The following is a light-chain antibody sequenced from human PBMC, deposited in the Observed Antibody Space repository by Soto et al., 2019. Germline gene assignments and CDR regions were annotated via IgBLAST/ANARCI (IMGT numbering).Light chain of an antibody. V-gene: IGLV1-44*01. J-gene: IGLJ2*01. CDR1: SSNIGANP. Sequence: QSVLTQPPSASGTPGQRVTISCSGRSSNIGANPINWYQQLPGTAPKLLIYNNDQRPSGVPDRFSASQSGTSASLASSGLHSVEDADYYFEEWYDGLYGAVLGGGTKLTVL. CDR3: EEWYDGLYGAV. CDR2: NND.